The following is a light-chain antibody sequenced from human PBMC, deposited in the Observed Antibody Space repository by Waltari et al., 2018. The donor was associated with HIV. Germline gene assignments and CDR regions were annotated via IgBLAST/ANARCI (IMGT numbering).Light chain of an antibody. Sequence: QSVLTQPPSASGTPGRRVTITCSGSNSNIGTEYVYWYHQLPGATPRLLMCIENQRPSGVPVRISGAKTGTSASLAICERRSEDEYYYYCAAWDDSLGGVIFGGGTKLTVL. V-gene: IGLV1-47*01. CDR1: NSNIGTEY. J-gene: IGLJ2*01. CDR2: IEN. CDR3: AAWDDSLGGVI.